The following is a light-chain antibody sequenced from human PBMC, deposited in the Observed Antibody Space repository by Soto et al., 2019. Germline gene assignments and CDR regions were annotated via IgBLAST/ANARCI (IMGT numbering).Light chain of an antibody. CDR1: QTVSSTY. Sequence: SVLTPSPVTVSLCPSSRSTLSCITIQTVSSTYFAWYQQRPGQAPRPLIYDTSTRATGIPARFSGSGSGTEFTLTISSLQSEDFAGYYCQQYSNGTPTTFGQGTRLEI. V-gene: IGKV3-15*01. CDR3: QQYSNGTPTT. J-gene: IGKJ5*01. CDR2: DTS.